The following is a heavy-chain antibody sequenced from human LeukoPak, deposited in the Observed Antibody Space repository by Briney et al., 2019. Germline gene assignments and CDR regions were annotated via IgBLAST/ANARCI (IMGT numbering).Heavy chain of an antibody. D-gene: IGHD2-2*01. CDR3: ARKIASTRLGVRYYYMDV. Sequence: ASVKVSCKASGYTFISYDIVWLRQATGQGLEWMGYMNPKSGNTDYVQNFQGRVTMTRDTSITTAYMELGGLRSEDTAVYYCARKIASTRLGVRYYYMDVWGEGTTVTISS. V-gene: IGHV1-8*01. CDR1: GYTFISYD. J-gene: IGHJ6*03. CDR2: MNPKSGNT.